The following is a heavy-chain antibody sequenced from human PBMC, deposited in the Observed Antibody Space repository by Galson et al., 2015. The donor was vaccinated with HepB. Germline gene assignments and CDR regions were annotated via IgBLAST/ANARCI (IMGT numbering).Heavy chain of an antibody. V-gene: IGHV3-7*03. CDR1: GFTFSAYW. Sequence: SLRLSCAASGFTFSAYWMRWVRQVPGKGLEWVADVNLDGSELYYADSVKGRFTISSDNAERSVSLHMYSLRAEDTAVYYCAREVMIRTLAHKTPDYWGQGTLVSVSS. J-gene: IGHJ4*02. CDR2: VNLDGSEL. CDR3: AREVMIRTLAHKTPDY. D-gene: IGHD3-16*01.